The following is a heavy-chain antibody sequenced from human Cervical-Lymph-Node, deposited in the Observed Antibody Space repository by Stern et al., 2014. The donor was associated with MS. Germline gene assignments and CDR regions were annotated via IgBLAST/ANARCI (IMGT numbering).Heavy chain of an antibody. CDR2: LSNDGSDE. Sequence: VHLVESGGGVVQPGRSLRLSCTASGFTFSTSAMHWVRQAPGTGLEWVAILSNDGSDEYYADSVKGRFTISRDNSKNTLYLQMDSLRAEDTAVYYCARDRVVINPAYYFDYWGQGTLVTGSS. J-gene: IGHJ4*02. D-gene: IGHD3-22*01. CDR3: ARDRVVINPAYYFDY. CDR1: GFTFSTSA. V-gene: IGHV3-33*05.